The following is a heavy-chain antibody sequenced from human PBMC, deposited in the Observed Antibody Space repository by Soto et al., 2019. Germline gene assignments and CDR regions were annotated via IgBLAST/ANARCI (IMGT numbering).Heavy chain of an antibody. CDR3: ARGRTYYDSSGYPDY. CDR1: GGSISSYY. V-gene: IGHV4-59*01. D-gene: IGHD3-22*01. Sequence: KTSETLSLTCTVSGGSISSYYWSWIRQPPGKGLEWIGYIYYSGSTNYNPSLKSRVTISVDTSKNQFSLKLSSVTAADTAVYYCARGRTYYDSSGYPDYWGQGTLVTVSS. J-gene: IGHJ4*02. CDR2: IYYSGST.